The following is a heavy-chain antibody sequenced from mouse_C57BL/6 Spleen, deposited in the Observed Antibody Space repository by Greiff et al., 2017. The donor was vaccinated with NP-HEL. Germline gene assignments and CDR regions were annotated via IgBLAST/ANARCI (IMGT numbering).Heavy chain of an antibody. D-gene: IGHD1-1*01. CDR2: IDPENGDT. V-gene: IGHV14-4*01. CDR3: TTGGTTVVEDY. Sequence: VQLQQSGAELVRPGASVKLSCTASGFNIKDDYMHWVKQRPEQGLEWIGWIDPENGDTEYASKFQGKATITADTSSNTAYLQLSSLTSEDTAVYYCTTGGTTVVEDYWGQGTTLTVSS. J-gene: IGHJ2*01. CDR1: GFNIKDDY.